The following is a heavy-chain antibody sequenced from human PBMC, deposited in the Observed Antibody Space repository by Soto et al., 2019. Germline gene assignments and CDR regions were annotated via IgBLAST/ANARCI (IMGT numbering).Heavy chain of an antibody. CDR2: INHSGST. V-gene: IGHV4-39*07. CDR1: GGSISSGTYF. Sequence: SETLSLTCTVSGGSISSGTYFWTRIRQHPGKGLEWTGEINHSGSTNYNPSLKSRVTISVDTSKNQFSLKLSSVTAADTAVYYCARSRYYDFWSGYYTPYGMDVWGQGTTVTVSS. D-gene: IGHD3-3*01. J-gene: IGHJ6*02. CDR3: ARSRYYDFWSGYYTPYGMDV.